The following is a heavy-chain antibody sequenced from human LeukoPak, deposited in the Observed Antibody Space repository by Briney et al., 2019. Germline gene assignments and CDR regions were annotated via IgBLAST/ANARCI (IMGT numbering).Heavy chain of an antibody. J-gene: IGHJ6*02. Sequence: SETLSLTCAVSGGSISSSNWWSWVRQPPGKGLEWIWEIYHSGSTNYNPSLKSRVTISVDKSKNQFSLKLSSVTAADTAVHYCARNLNLDYYYGMDVWGQGTTVTVSS. D-gene: IGHD1-14*01. V-gene: IGHV4-4*02. CDR3: ARNLNLDYYYGMDV. CDR2: IYHSGST. CDR1: GGSISSSNW.